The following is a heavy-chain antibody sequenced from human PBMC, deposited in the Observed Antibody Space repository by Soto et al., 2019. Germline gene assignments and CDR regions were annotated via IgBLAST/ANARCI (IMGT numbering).Heavy chain of an antibody. CDR3: ANHGGFDI. D-gene: IGHD4-17*01. Sequence: EVQLLESGGGLVQPGGSLRLSCAASGFTFSTSGMSWVRQGPGKGLEWVSSISGSGDYTNYADSVKGRFTISRDNSKNTLYLQINSLTAEDTAVYYCANHGGFDIWGQGTMVAVSS. CDR2: ISGSGDYT. V-gene: IGHV3-23*01. J-gene: IGHJ3*02. CDR1: GFTFSTSG.